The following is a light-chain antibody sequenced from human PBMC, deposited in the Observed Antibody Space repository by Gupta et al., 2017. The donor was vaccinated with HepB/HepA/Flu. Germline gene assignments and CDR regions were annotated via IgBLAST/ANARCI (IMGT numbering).Light chain of an antibody. CDR1: QTVSSD. Sequence: EIVMTQSPVTLSVSTGGGATLSCRASQTVSSDLAWYQQKPGQSPRLLMYGASTRASGIPARFSGSGSGTEFTLTIGSLQSEDFAVYYCQQYYDWPITFGQGTRLEIK. V-gene: IGKV3-15*01. CDR3: QQYYDWPIT. CDR2: GAS. J-gene: IGKJ5*01.